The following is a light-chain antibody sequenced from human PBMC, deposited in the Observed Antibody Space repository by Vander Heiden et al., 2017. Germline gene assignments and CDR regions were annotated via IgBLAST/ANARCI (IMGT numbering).Light chain of an antibody. CDR1: QSVSSN. Sequence: EIVMTQPPATLPASPGESATFSCRDSQSVSSNLGWYQQKAEQAPRLLNYGASTRASGIPGRCSGSGSGKEFTLTSSGLQYEDFAVYCRQQKNISPTFGQGTKVEIK. J-gene: IGKJ1*01. V-gene: IGKV3-15*01. CDR3: QQKNISPT. CDR2: GAS.